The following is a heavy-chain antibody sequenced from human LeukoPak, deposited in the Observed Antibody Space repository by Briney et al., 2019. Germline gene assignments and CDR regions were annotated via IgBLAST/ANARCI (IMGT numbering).Heavy chain of an antibody. Sequence: GGSLRLSCAASVFTFSSYAMSCVRQAPGKGLEWFSAISGSSGSTYHADSVKGRFTISSDNSKHTRYLQMNSLRAEDPAVYFCAKDQGHQWLGPLTGYYYYGMDVWGQGTTVTVSS. CDR1: VFTFSSYA. J-gene: IGHJ6*02. D-gene: IGHD6-19*01. CDR2: ISGSSGST. CDR3: AKDQGHQWLGPLTGYYYYGMDV. V-gene: IGHV3-23*01.